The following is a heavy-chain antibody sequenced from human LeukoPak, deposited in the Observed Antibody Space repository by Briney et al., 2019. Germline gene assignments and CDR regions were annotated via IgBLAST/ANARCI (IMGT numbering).Heavy chain of an antibody. D-gene: IGHD4-23*01. J-gene: IGHJ5*02. V-gene: IGHV1-8*02. CDR3: ARSNYGGKRWFDP. CDR1: GGTISSYA. Sequence: GASVKVSCKASGGTISSYAINWVRQATGQGLECMGWMNPNSGNTGYAQKFQGRVTMTRDTSISTAYMELSSLTSEDTAVYFCARSNYGGKRWFDPWGQGTLVIVSS. CDR2: MNPNSGNT.